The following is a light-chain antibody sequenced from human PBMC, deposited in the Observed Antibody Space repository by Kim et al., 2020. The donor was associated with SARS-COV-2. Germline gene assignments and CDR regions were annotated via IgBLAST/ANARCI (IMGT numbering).Light chain of an antibody. Sequence: PGERATLSCRASQSIGNWLAWYQQKSGQAPRLLIYDASNRATGIPARFSGSWSGKDFTLTISSLEPADFAVYYRQQRRTWPLTFGGGTKLV. CDR1: QSIGNW. CDR3: QQRRTWPLT. J-gene: IGKJ4*01. V-gene: IGKV3-11*01. CDR2: DAS.